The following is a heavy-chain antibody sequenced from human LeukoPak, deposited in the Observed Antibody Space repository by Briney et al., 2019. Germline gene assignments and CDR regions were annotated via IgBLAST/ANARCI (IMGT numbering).Heavy chain of an antibody. CDR2: FDSEDGET. D-gene: IGHD2-21*02. V-gene: IGHV1-24*01. Sequence: ASVKVSCKVSGYTLTELSMHWVRQAPGKGLEWMGGFDSEDGETIYAQKFQGRVTMTEDTSTDTAYMELSSLRSEDTAVYYCATACGGDCYGAFDIWGQGTMVTVSS. J-gene: IGHJ3*02. CDR3: ATACGGDCYGAFDI. CDR1: GYTLTELS.